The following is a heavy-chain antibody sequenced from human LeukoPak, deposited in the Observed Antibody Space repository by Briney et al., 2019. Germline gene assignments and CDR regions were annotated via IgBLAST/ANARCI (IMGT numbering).Heavy chain of an antibody. CDR2: IIPIFGTA. CDR3: ARGNDGSGSPSYYFYYMDV. V-gene: IGHV1-69*13. CDR1: GGTFSSYT. Sequence: ASVKVSCKASGGTFSSYTISWVRQAPGQGLEWVGGIIPIFGTANYAQKFQGRVTIPADESTSTAYMELSSLRSEDTAVYYCARGNDGSGSPSYYFYYMDVWGKGTTVTISS. J-gene: IGHJ6*03. D-gene: IGHD3-10*01.